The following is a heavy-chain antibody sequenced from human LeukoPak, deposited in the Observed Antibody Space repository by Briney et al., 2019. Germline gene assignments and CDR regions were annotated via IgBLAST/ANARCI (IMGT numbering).Heavy chain of an antibody. J-gene: IGHJ4*02. CDR3: ATSGDPGDY. D-gene: IGHD7-27*01. V-gene: IGHV4-34*01. Sequence: SETLSLTCAVYGGSFSGYYWSWIRQPPGKGLEWIGEINHSGSTNYNPSLKSRVTISVDTSKNQFSLKLSSVTAADTAVYYCATSGDPGDYWGQGTLVTVSS. CDR2: INHSGST. CDR1: GGSFSGYY.